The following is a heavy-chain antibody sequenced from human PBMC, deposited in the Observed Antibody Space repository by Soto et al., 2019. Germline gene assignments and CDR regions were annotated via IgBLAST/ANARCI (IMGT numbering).Heavy chain of an antibody. CDR2: IYYSGST. CDR3: ARVFRRVAVDGTSRWFVP. CDR1: GGSISSGGYY. D-gene: IGHD6-19*01. J-gene: IGHJ5*02. Sequence: QVQLQESGPGLVKPSQTLSLTCTVSGGSISSGGYYWSWIRQHPGKGLEWIGYIYYSGSTYYNPSLKSRVTISVDTSKNQFSLMLRSVTAADTAVYYCARVFRRVAVDGTSRWFVPWGQGSLVTVSS. V-gene: IGHV4-31*03.